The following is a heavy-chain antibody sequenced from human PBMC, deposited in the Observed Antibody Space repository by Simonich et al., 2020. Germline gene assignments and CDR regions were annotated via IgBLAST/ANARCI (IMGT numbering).Heavy chain of an antibody. Sequence: QVQLQESGPGLVKPSETLSLTCAVSGYSISSGYYWGWIRPPPGKGLEWIGSSYHRGSPYYHPSLKSRGTISVDTSKNQFSLKLSSVTAADTAVYYCARVGYSNYYYYGMDVWGQGTTVTVSS. D-gene: IGHD6-13*01. CDR1: GYSISSGYY. J-gene: IGHJ6*02. CDR2: SYHRGSP. CDR3: ARVGYSNYYYYGMDV. V-gene: IGHV4-38-2*01.